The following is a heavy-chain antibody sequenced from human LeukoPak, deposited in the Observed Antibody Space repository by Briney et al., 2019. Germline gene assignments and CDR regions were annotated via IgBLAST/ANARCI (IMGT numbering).Heavy chain of an antibody. CDR3: AKVHYTASFPGSFPGRNYFDS. CDR2: IGARGDVT. D-gene: IGHD1-26*01. CDR1: GFAFSGYA. Sequence: GGSLRLSCTVSGFAFSGYAMSWVRQAPGKGPEWVSSIGARGDVTYSADSVKGRFTIARDNSKRTLFLQMNSLRAEDTAVYYCAKVHYTASFPGSFPGRNYFDSWGQGSLVTVSS. V-gene: IGHV3-23*01. J-gene: IGHJ4*02.